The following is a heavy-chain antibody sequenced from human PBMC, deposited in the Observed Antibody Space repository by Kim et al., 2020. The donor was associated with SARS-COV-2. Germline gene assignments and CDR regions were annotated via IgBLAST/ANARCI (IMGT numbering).Heavy chain of an antibody. D-gene: IGHD3-22*01. CDR1: GFTFSSYG. CDR3: ARGTHYYDSSGHPLGY. V-gene: IGHV3-33*01. CDR2: IWYDGSNK. J-gene: IGHJ4*02. Sequence: GGSLRLSCAASGFTFSSYGMHWVRQAPGKGLEWVAVIWYDGSNKYYADSVKGRFTISRDNSKNTLYLQMNSLRAEDTAVYYCARGTHYYDSSGHPLGYWGQGTLVTVSS.